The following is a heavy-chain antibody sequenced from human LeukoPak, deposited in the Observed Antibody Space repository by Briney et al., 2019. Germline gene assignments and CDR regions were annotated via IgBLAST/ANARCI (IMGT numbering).Heavy chain of an antibody. CDR1: GYTFTSYD. J-gene: IGHJ4*02. V-gene: IGHV1-8*01. D-gene: IGHD1-26*01. CDR3: ARSIVGVRKRNDY. Sequence: VASVKVSCKASGYTFTSYDIIWVRQASGQGLEWMGWMNPNSGHTGYAHKFQGRVTMTRSTSISTAYMELTSLTSEDSAVYYCARSIVGVRKRNDYWGQGTLATVSS. CDR2: MNPNSGHT.